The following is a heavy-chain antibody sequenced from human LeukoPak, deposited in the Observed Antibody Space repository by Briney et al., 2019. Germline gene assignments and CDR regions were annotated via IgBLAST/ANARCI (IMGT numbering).Heavy chain of an antibody. CDR3: AREFSRPDCSSGSCYEMVDS. V-gene: IGHV3-48*01. CDR2: ISSSSSTK. CDR1: GLTFSTYS. Sequence: PGGSLRLSCAASGLTFSTYSMNWVRQAPGKGLEWVSYISSSSSTKYYADSVKGRFTISRDNAKNSLYLQMNSLRAEDTAVYYCAREFSRPDCSSGSCYEMVDSWGQGTLVTVSS. J-gene: IGHJ4*02. D-gene: IGHD2-15*01.